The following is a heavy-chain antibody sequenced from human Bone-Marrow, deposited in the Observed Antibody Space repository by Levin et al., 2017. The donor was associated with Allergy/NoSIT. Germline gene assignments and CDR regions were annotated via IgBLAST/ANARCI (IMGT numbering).Heavy chain of an antibody. V-gene: IGHV5-10-1*01. CDR1: GYSFTSFW. Sequence: GESLKISCQGSGYSFTSFWLIWVRQVPGGGLEWIGKIDPNESYTNYSPSLEGHVTISTDNSLNTAYLQWRSLKASDTAMYFCARVEGYGSATYNFQHWGQGTLVTVSA. CDR3: ARVEGYGSATYNFQH. CDR2: IDPNESYT. J-gene: IGHJ1*01. D-gene: IGHD3-10*01.